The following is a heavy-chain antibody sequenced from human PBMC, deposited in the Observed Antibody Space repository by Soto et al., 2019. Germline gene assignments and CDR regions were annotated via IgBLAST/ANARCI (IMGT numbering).Heavy chain of an antibody. D-gene: IGHD3-22*01. J-gene: IGHJ5*02. CDR2: ISSSGNRI. CDR1: GFKFRSFE. V-gene: IGHV3-48*03. CDR3: ARGVYDSNGYSYP. Sequence: GGAPRISCAAPGFKFRSFEKKWVRPGPGKGMEWISYISSSGNRIYYADSVKGRFTISRDNPKNSLYLQMNSLRAEDTAVYYCARGVYDSNGYSYPWGQGTLVTVSS.